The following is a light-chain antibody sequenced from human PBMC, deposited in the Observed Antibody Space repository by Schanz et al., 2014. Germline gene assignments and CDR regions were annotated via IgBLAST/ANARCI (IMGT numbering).Light chain of an antibody. CDR2: DAS. J-gene: IGKJ2*01. CDR3: KQSCRLPLT. Sequence: VLTQSPGTLSLSPGERAALSCRASQSVSSGYLAWYQQKPGQAPRLLIYDASSRSTGIPDRFTGSGSGTDFTLKISRVEAEDFAMYYCKQSCRLPLTFAQGTKLEIK. V-gene: IGKV3-20*01. CDR1: QSVSSGY.